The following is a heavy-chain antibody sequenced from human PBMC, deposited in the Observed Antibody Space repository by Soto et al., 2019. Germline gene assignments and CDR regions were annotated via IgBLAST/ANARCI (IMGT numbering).Heavy chain of an antibody. CDR1: GGSISSGGYY. Sequence: SETLSLTCTVSGGSISSGGYYWSWIRQHPGKGLEWIGYIYYSGSTYYNPPLKSRVTISVDTSKNQFSLKLSSVTAADTAVYYCARDVGYGLIDYWGQGTLVTVSS. V-gene: IGHV4-31*03. J-gene: IGHJ4*02. CDR3: ARDVGYGLIDY. CDR2: IYYSGST. D-gene: IGHD5-18*01.